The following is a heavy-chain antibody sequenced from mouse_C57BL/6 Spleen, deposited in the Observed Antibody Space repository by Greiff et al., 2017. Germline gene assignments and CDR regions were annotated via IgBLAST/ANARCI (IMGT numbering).Heavy chain of an antibody. CDR1: GYTFTEYS. Sequence: VQLQQSGAELVKPGASVKLSCKASGYTFTEYSIHWVKQRSGQGLEWIGWFYPGSGSIKYNEKFKDKATLTVDKSSSTAYMELSRLTSEDSAVYVWARHEGGDWYFDDWGTGTTVTVSS. J-gene: IGHJ1*03. CDR3: ARHEGGDWYFDD. V-gene: IGHV1-62-2*01. CDR2: FYPGSGSI.